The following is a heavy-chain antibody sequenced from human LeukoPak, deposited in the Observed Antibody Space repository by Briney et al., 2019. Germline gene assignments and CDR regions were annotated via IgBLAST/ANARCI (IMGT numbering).Heavy chain of an antibody. J-gene: IGHJ5*02. CDR3: ARDVHGDYGSGWFDP. D-gene: IGHD4-17*01. Sequence: SVKGSCKTSGGTFNNSAISWVRQAPGQGLEWLGGIMPLFGTAGYAQKSQGRVTITKDESTRTVYLELTSLTSDDTAVYYCARDVHGDYGSGWFDPWGQGTLVSVSS. CDR1: GGTFNNSA. V-gene: IGHV1-69*05. CDR2: IMPLFGTA.